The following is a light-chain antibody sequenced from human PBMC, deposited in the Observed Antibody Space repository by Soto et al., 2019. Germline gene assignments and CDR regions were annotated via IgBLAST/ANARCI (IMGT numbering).Light chain of an antibody. CDR1: HSVNSH. V-gene: IGKV3-15*01. CDR3: QQYKNWPL. CDR2: GAS. J-gene: IGKJ5*01. Sequence: TQSPATLSVSPGEIFTLSFRTSHSVNSHVAWYQQKPGQAPRLLLYGASTRATGIPVRFSGSGFGTEFTLTISSLQSEDFAVYYCQQYKNWPLFGQGTRLEIK.